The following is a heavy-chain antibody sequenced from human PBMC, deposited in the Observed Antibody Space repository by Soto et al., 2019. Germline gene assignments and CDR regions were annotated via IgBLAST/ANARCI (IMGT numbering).Heavy chain of an antibody. V-gene: IGHV3-23*01. J-gene: IGHJ4*02. CDR1: GFTFRSNP. Sequence: EVQLLESGGGLVQPGGSLRLSCAASGFTFRSNPMSWVGRAPGKGLEWVSAISGSGGSTYYADSVKGRFTISRDNSKNTLYLQMNSLRAEDTAVYYCAKEGGIYPAYDCWGQGTLVTVSS. CDR3: AKEGGIYPAYDC. CDR2: ISGSGGST. D-gene: IGHD2-2*02.